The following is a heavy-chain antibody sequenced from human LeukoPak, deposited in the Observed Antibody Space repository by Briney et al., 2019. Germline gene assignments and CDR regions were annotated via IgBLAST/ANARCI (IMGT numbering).Heavy chain of an antibody. J-gene: IGHJ4*02. V-gene: IGHV4-59*12. Sequence: PSETLSLTCTVSGGSISNKYWSWIRQPPGKGLEWIGYIYYSGSTNYNPSLKSRVTISVDTSKNQFSLKLSSVTAADTAAYYCARRRRTSAMPRELDYWGQGTLVTVSS. D-gene: IGHD2-2*01. CDR3: ARRRRTSAMPRELDY. CDR1: GGSISNKY. CDR2: IYYSGST.